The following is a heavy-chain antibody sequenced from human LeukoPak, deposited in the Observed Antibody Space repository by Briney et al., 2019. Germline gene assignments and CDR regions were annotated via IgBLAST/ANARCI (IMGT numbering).Heavy chain of an antibody. Sequence: SQTLSLTCTVSGGSISSGGYYWSWISQHPGKGLEWIGYIYYSGSTYYNPSLKSRVTISVDTSKNQFSLKLSSVTAADTAMYYCARSDYHNSGSHTVFDAFDIWGQGTRVTVSS. CDR3: ARSDYHNSGSHTVFDAFDI. CDR1: GGSISSGGYY. CDR2: IYYSGST. V-gene: IGHV4-31*03. D-gene: IGHD3-10*01. J-gene: IGHJ3*02.